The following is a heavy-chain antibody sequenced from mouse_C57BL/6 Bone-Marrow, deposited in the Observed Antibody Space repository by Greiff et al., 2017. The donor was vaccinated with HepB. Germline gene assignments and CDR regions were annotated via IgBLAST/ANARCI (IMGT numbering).Heavy chain of an antibody. CDR1: GYTFTSYW. CDR3: AREDDGYPHYYAMDY. J-gene: IGHJ4*01. CDR2: IDPSDSYT. D-gene: IGHD2-3*01. Sequence: LQQPGAELVMPGASVKLSCKASGYTFTSYWMHWVKQRPGQGLEWIGEIDPSDSYTNYNQKFKGKSTLTVDKSSSTAYMQLSSLTSEDSAVYYCAREDDGYPHYYAMDYWGQGTSVTVSS. V-gene: IGHV1-69*01.